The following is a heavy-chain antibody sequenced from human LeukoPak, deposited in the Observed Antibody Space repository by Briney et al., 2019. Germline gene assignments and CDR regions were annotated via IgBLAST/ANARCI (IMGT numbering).Heavy chain of an antibody. Sequence: GGSLRLSCAASEFTFSSYAMTWVRQAPGKGLEWVSGISSSGGRTYYADSVKGRFTISRDKNTLYLQMNSLRAEDTAVYYCAKENHGIVGATTLIDYWGQGTLVTVSS. CDR3: AKENHGIVGATTLIDY. V-gene: IGHV3-23*01. CDR1: EFTFSSYA. CDR2: ISSSGGRT. D-gene: IGHD1-26*01. J-gene: IGHJ4*02.